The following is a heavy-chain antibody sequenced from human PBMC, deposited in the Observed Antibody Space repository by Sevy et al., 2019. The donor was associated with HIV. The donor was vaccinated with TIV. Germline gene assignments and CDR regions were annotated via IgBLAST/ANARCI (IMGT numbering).Heavy chain of an antibody. Sequence: SETLSLTCTVSGGSISSGDYYWSWIRQPPGKALEWIGYIYYTGSTYYNPSLKSRVTISLDTSKNQFSLKLSSVTAADTAIYYCASQTYYYGSSRGYWFDPWGQGTLVTVSS. D-gene: IGHD3-22*01. V-gene: IGHV4-30-4*01. CDR1: GGSISSGDYY. J-gene: IGHJ5*02. CDR3: ASQTYYYGSSRGYWFDP. CDR2: IYYTGST.